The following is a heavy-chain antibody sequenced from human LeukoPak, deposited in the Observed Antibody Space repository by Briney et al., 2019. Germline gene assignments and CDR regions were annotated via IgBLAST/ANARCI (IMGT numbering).Heavy chain of an antibody. J-gene: IGHJ4*02. V-gene: IGHV3-21*01. CDR1: GFSFSSYS. D-gene: IGHD2-15*01. Sequence: GGSLRPSCAASGFSFSSYSMNWVRQAPGKGLEWVSSISSSSNYIYYADSVKGRFTISRDNAKNSLYLQMNSLRAEDTAVYYCARRAALDYWGQGTLVTVSS. CDR3: ARRAALDY. CDR2: ISSSSNYI.